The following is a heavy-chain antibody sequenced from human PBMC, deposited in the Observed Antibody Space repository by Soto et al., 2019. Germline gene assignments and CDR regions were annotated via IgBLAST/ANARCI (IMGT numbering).Heavy chain of an antibody. D-gene: IGHD1-26*01. Sequence: PGGSLRLSCAASGFTFSSYGMSWGRQAPGKGLEWVSGISGSGDNTYYAESVKGRFTISRINSKHTLFLQMNGLRAEDTALYYCAISGTRFTNTYYSDYFEYWGQGALVTVSS. CDR3: AISGTRFTNTYYSDYFEY. CDR2: ISGSGDNT. CDR1: GFTFSSYG. V-gene: IGHV3-23*01. J-gene: IGHJ4*02.